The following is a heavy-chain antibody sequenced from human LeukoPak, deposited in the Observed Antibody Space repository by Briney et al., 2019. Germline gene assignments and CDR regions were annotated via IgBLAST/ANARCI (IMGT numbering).Heavy chain of an antibody. V-gene: IGHV3-33*01. CDR2: IWSDGTNK. CDR1: GFSLSNYG. Sequence: GGSLRLSCAASGFSLSNYGIHWVRQAPAKGLEWVAIIWSDGTNKDHADSVRGRFTISRDISKSTLYLQMNILRAEHTAVYYFARDGTSGNGWGRGGFDIWGQGTMVTVSS. J-gene: IGHJ3*02. CDR3: ARDGTSGNGWGRGGFDI. D-gene: IGHD6-19*01.